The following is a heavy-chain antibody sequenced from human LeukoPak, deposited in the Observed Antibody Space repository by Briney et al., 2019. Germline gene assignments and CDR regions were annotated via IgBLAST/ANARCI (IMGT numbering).Heavy chain of an antibody. CDR1: GGSISSYY. V-gene: IGHV4-59*01. CDR3: AREHDYYGSGTHFDY. D-gene: IGHD3-10*01. Sequence: TPSETLPLTCTVSGGSISSYYWSWIRQPPGKGLEWIGYIYYSGSTNYNPSLKSRVTISVDTSKNQFSLKLSSVTAADTAVYYCAREHDYYGSGTHFDYWGQGTLVTVSS. J-gene: IGHJ4*02. CDR2: IYYSGST.